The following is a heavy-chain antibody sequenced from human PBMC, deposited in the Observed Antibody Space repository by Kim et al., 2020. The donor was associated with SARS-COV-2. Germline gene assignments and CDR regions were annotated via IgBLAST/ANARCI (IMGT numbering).Heavy chain of an antibody. V-gene: IGHV3-74*01. D-gene: IGHD3-16*01. J-gene: IGHJ6*02. CDR3: ARGGQGGMNG. CDR2: ITSDGSRT. Sequence: GGSLRLSCAASGFTFSDYWMHWVRQVPGKGLVWVSHITSDGSRTTYADSVKGRFIISRDNAKNTLYLQTNSLSHEDTAVYYCARGGQGGMNGWGHGTTVTVSS. CDR1: GFTFSDYW.